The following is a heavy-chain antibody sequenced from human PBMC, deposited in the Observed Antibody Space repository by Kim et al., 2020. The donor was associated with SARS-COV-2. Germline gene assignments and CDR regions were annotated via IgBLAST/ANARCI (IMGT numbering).Heavy chain of an antibody. J-gene: IGHJ4*02. Sequence: GGSLRLSCAASGFTFSSYSMNWVRQAPGKGLEWVSSISSSSSYIYYADSVKGRFTISRDNPKNSLYLQMNSLRAEDTAVYYCARDANWGFFDYWGQGTLGTVSS. V-gene: IGHV3-21*01. CDR1: GFTFSSYS. CDR3: ARDANWGFFDY. D-gene: IGHD7-27*01. CDR2: ISSSSSYI.